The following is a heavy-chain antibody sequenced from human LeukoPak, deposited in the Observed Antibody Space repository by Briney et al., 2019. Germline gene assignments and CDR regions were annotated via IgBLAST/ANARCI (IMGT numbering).Heavy chain of an antibody. J-gene: IGHJ4*02. CDR3: AKSVVVITFRFDD. CDR2: ISGSGGST. D-gene: IGHD2-15*01. CDR1: GFTFSSYA. Sequence: PEGSLRLSCAASGFTFSSYAMSWVRQAPGKGLEWVSAISGSGGSTYYADSVKGRFTISRDNSKNTLYLQMNSLRAEDTAVYYCAKSVVVITFRFDDWGQGALVTVSS. V-gene: IGHV3-23*01.